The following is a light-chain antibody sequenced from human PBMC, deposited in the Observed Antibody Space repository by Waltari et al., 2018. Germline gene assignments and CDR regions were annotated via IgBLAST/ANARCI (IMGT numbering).Light chain of an antibody. CDR1: QTLHSFQHSW. CDR2: TAS. CDR3: QQYKMYPRT. Sequence: DIQMTQSPSTLSASVGDRVTITCRASQTLHSFQHSWLAWYQQKPGKPPKLLVYTASTLESGVPSRFSGSGSGTEFTLTINSLQPDDTATYYCQQYKMYPRTFGQGTKVEIK. V-gene: IGKV1-5*03. J-gene: IGKJ1*01.